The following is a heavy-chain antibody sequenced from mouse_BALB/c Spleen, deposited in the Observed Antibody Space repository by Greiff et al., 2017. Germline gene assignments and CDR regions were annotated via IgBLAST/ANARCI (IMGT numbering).Heavy chain of an antibody. D-gene: IGHD2-2*01. CDR1: GYTFTSYW. CDR2: IYPGNSDT. J-gene: IGHJ2*01. CDR3: TNPYGYDGHFDY. Sequence: VQLKESGTVLARPGASVKMSCKASGYTFTSYWMHWVKQRPGQGLEWIGAIYPGNSDTSYNQKFKGKAKLTAVTSTSTAYMELSSLTNEDSAVYYCTNPYGYDGHFDYWGQGTTLTVSS. V-gene: IGHV1-5*01.